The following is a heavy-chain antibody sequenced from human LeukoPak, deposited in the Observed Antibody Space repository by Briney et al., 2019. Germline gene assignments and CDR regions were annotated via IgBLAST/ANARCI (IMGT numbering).Heavy chain of an antibody. J-gene: IGHJ4*02. CDR2: ISYDGSNK. Sequence: GGSLRLSCAASGFTFSSYAMHWVRQAPGKGLEWVAVISYDGSNKYYADSVKGRFTISRDNSKNTLYLQMNSLRAEDTAVYYCARGPDIVVVPAAIHLKQQYFDYWGQGTLVTVSS. CDR3: ARGPDIVVVPAAIHLKQQYFDY. CDR1: GFTFSSYA. D-gene: IGHD2-2*02. V-gene: IGHV3-30*01.